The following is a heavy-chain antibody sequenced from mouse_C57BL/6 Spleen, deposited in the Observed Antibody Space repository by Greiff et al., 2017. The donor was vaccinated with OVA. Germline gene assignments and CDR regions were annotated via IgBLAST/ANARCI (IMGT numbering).Heavy chain of an antibody. CDR2: INPGSGGT. V-gene: IGHV1-54*01. D-gene: IGHD2-1*01. J-gene: IGHJ2*01. CDR3: ARSEDYYGYFDY. Sequence: QVQLQQSGAELVRPGTSVKVSCKASGYAFTNYLIEWVKQRPGQGLEWIGVINPGSGGTNYNEKFKGKATLTADKSSSPAYMQLSSLTSEDSAVYFCARSEDYYGYFDYWGQGTTLTVSS. CDR1: GYAFTNYL.